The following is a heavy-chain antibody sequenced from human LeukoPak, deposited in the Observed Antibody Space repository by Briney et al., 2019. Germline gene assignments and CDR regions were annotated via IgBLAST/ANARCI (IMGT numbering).Heavy chain of an antibody. CDR2: FDPEDGET. Sequence: ASVKVSCKVSGYTLTELSMHWVRQAPGKGLEWMGGFDPEDGETIYAQKFQGRVTMTEDTSTDTAYMELSSLGSEDTAVYYCATTPPHVGATNAMYYFDYWGQGTLVTVSS. D-gene: IGHD1-26*01. CDR1: GYTLTELS. J-gene: IGHJ4*02. V-gene: IGHV1-24*01. CDR3: ATTPPHVGATNAMYYFDY.